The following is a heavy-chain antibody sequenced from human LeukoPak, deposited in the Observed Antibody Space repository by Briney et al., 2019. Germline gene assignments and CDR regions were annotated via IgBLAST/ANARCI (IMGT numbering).Heavy chain of an antibody. V-gene: IGHV3-30*03. CDR1: GFTFSSYG. Sequence: GESLRLSCAASGFTFSSYGMHWVRQAPGKGLEWVAVISYDGSNKYYADSVKGRFTVSRDNSKNTLYLQMNSLRAEDTAVYYCASPVFFDIWGQGIMVTVSS. CDR3: ASPVFFDI. D-gene: IGHD1-14*01. CDR2: ISYDGSNK. J-gene: IGHJ3*02.